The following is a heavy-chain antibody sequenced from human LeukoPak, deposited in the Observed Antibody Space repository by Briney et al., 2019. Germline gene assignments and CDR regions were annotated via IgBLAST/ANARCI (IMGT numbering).Heavy chain of an antibody. V-gene: IGHV3-74*01. CDR3: ARGLSGWYGMDV. Sequence: GGSLRLSCAASGFTFSSYWMHWVHQAPGEVLVWVSRINSDGSSTNYADSVKGRFTISRDNAKNTLYLQMNSLRAEDTAVYSGARGLSGWYGMDVWGQGTTVTVSS. J-gene: IGHJ6*02. CDR1: GFTFSSYW. CDR2: INSDGSST. D-gene: IGHD6-19*01.